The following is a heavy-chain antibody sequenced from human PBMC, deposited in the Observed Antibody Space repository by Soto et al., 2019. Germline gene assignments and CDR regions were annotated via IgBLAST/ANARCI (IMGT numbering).Heavy chain of an antibody. CDR2: LNPNSGDT. D-gene: IGHD6-19*01. V-gene: IGHV1-8*01. CDR3: ATSGGGWYLY. CDR1: GYTFSSYD. J-gene: IGHJ4*02. Sequence: QVQLVQSGAEVKKPGASVKVSCKASGYTFSSYDINWVRQATGQGLGWMGWLNPNSGDTGYAQKFQGRVTLTRNTSINTAYIELSSLTSDDTAVYYCATSGGGWYLYWGQGTLVTVSS.